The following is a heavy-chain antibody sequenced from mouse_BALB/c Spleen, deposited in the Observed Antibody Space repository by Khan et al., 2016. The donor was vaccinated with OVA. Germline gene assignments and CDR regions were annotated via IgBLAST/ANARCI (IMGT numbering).Heavy chain of an antibody. CDR2: INPGTDNT. CDR1: GYTFTSYW. CDR3: AREEAWYYFDY. J-gene: IGHJ2*01. V-gene: IGHV1-76*01. Sequence: QIQLVQSGAELVRPGASVKLSCKTSGYTFTSYWIHWVKQRSGQGLEWIARINPGTDNTYYNEKLKDQATLTADKSSSTAYMQLSSLKSEDSAVYFCAREEAWYYFDYWGQGTTLTVSA. D-gene: IGHD3-2*02.